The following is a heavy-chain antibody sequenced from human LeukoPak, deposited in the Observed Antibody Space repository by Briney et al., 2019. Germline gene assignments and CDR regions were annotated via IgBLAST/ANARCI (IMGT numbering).Heavy chain of an antibody. J-gene: IGHJ4*02. CDR1: GDSISSYY. CDR2: IYYSGST. V-gene: IGHV4-59*01. D-gene: IGHD1-14*01. CDR3: ARGKRPGSYFDY. Sequence: PSETLSLTCTVSGDSISSYYWSWIRQPPGKGLEWIGYIYYSGSTNYNPSLKSRVTISVDTSKNQFSLKLSSVTAADTAVYYCARGKRPGSYFDYWGQGTLVTVSS.